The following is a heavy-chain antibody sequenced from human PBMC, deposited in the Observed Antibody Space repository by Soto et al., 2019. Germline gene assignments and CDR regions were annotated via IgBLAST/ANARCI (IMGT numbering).Heavy chain of an antibody. D-gene: IGHD1-26*01. CDR2: ITPFSGDV. Sequence: SVKVSCKALGNTFTYRYLHWVRQAPGQALEWMGWITPFSGDVHYAQKFQERVTITRDRSINTAYMQMSSLRSEDTAMYFCAGGGAGSGPFTWELPDHCGQGILVTVSS. J-gene: IGHJ4*02. CDR3: AGGGAGSGPFTWELPDH. V-gene: IGHV1-45*02. CDR1: GNTFTYRY.